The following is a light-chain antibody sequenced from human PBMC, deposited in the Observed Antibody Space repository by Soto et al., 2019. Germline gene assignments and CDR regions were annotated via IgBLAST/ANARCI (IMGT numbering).Light chain of an antibody. CDR3: QVWDSSSDRSYV. CDR2: YDS. V-gene: IGLV3-21*04. J-gene: IGLJ1*01. CDR1: NIGSKT. Sequence: SYVLTQPPSVSVAPGETARITCGGNNIGSKTVHWYQQKPGQAPVLVIYYDSRRSSGIPERFSGSNSANTATLTISRVEAGDEADYYCQVWDSSSDRSYVFGTGTKLTVL.